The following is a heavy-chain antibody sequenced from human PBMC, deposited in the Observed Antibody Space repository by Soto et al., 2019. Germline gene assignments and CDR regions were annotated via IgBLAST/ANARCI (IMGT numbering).Heavy chain of an antibody. CDR3: VILSSSWYSSWFDP. Sequence: GGSLRLSCVDSGFICSSYELSWVRQAPGKGLEWVSTILVSDSTHYADSVKGRFTISRDNSKNTLYLQMNSLRAEETAVYYCVILSSSWYSSWFDPWGQGTLVTVSS. CDR1: GFICSSYE. CDR2: ILVSDST. V-gene: IGHV3-23*01. J-gene: IGHJ5*02. D-gene: IGHD6-13*01.